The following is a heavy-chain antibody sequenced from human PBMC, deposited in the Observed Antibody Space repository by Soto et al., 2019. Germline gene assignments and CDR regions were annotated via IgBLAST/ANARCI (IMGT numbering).Heavy chain of an antibody. CDR1: GYIFTSQG. Sequence: QIQLVQSGAEVKKPVASVKVSCKASGYIFTSQGISWVRQAPGQGLEWMGWISTYNGNPNYAQKLQGRVNMTTNTSTTTAFLELRSLTSEDTAVYYCARARTRELDFWGEGTPVIVTP. V-gene: IGHV1-18*01. J-gene: IGHJ4*02. CDR2: ISTYNGNP. D-gene: IGHD1-7*01. CDR3: ARARTRELDF.